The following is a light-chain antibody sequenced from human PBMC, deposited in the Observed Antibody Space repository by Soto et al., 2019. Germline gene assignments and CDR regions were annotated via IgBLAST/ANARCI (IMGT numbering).Light chain of an antibody. Sequence: EIVLTQSPATLSLSPGERATLSCRASQSVSSFLAWYQQKPGQAPRLLIYDASNRATGIPARFSGSGSGTDLTINITSLEPDDFAVYYCKQRSNWLSFGGGTKVEIK. CDR2: DAS. CDR1: QSVSSF. CDR3: KQRSNWLS. J-gene: IGKJ4*01. V-gene: IGKV3-11*01.